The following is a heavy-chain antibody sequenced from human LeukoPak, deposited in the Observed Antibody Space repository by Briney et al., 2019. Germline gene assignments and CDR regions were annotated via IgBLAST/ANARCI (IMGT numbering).Heavy chain of an antibody. D-gene: IGHD2-2*01. Sequence: PGGSLRLSCAASGFTFSSYAMSWVRQAPGKGLEWVSVIYSGGSTYYADSVKGRFTISRDNSKNTLYLQMNSLRAEDTAVYYCARDEYQPYYFDYWGQGTLVTVSS. CDR2: IYSGGST. CDR1: GFTFSSYA. V-gene: IGHV3-66*01. J-gene: IGHJ4*02. CDR3: ARDEYQPYYFDY.